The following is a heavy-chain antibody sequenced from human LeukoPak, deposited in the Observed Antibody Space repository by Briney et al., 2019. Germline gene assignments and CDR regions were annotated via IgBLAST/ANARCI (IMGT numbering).Heavy chain of an antibody. V-gene: IGHV3-66*02. Sequence: QSGGSLRLSCAASGFTVSNNYMSWVRQAPGKGLERVSVIYSGDNTYYVESVKGRFTISRDNSKNTLFLQMNRLRAEDTAVYYCAGRRVLDASFDYWGQGTLVTVSS. CDR3: AGRRVLDASFDY. CDR2: IYSGDNT. CDR1: GFTVSNNY. J-gene: IGHJ4*02. D-gene: IGHD3-16*01.